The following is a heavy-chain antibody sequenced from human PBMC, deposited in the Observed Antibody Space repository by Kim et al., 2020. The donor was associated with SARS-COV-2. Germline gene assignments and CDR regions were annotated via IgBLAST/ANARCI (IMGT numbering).Heavy chain of an antibody. CDR3: ARGPDYGDGMDV. V-gene: IGHV4-59*09. D-gene: IGHD4-17*01. Sequence: NYTPPHTSRVTISVHTTKNRFALKRSSVTAADTAVYYCARGPDYGDGMDVWGQGTTVTVSS. J-gene: IGHJ6*02.